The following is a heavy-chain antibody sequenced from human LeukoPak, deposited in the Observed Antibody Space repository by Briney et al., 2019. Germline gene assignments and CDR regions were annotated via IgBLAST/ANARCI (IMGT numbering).Heavy chain of an antibody. J-gene: IGHJ4*02. CDR1: GGSISGYF. CDR2: IYSSGSN. V-gene: IGHV4-4*07. D-gene: IGHD3-16*01. CDR3: ARATPVGGVRFDY. Sequence: SETLSLTCTVSGGSISGYFWSWIRQPAGKGLEWIGRIYSSGSNNYNPSLKSRVTISVDTSKNQFSLKLSSVTAADTAVYYCARATPVGGVRFDYWGQGTLVTVSS.